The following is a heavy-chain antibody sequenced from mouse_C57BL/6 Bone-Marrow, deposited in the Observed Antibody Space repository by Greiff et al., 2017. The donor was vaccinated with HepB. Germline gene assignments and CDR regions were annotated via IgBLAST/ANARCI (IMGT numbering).Heavy chain of an antibody. Sequence: EVQRVESGGDLVKPGGSLKLSCAASGFTFSSYGMSWVRQTPDKRLEWVATISSGGSYTYYPDSVKGRFTISRDNAKNTLYLQMSSRKSEDTAMYYCATQPLGAVAYWGQGTLVTVSA. V-gene: IGHV5-6*01. CDR1: GFTFSSYG. D-gene: IGHD3-3*01. CDR3: ATQPLGAVAY. J-gene: IGHJ3*01. CDR2: ISSGGSYT.